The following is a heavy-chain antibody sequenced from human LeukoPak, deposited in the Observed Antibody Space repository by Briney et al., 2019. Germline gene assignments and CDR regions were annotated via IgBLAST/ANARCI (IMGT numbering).Heavy chain of an antibody. J-gene: IGHJ6*02. CDR3: ARNLPELLLSFYYYYGMDV. Sequence: PSETLSLICAVYGGSFSGYYWSWIRQPPGKGLEWIGEINHSGSTNYNPSLKSRVTISVDTSKNQFSLKLSSVTAADTAVYYCARNLPELLLSFYYYYGMDVWGQGTTVTVSS. CDR2: INHSGST. V-gene: IGHV4-34*01. D-gene: IGHD3-10*01. CDR1: GGSFSGYY.